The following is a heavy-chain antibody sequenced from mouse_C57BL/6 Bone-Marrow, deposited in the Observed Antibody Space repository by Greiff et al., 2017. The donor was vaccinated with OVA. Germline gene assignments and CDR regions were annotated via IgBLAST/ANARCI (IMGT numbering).Heavy chain of an antibody. D-gene: IGHD2-4*01. V-gene: IGHV3-6*01. J-gene: IGHJ2*01. CDR3: ARGGRDYDGDYFDY. CDR1: GYSITSGYY. CDR2: ISYDGSN. Sequence: ESGPGLVKPSQSLSLTCSVTGYSITSGYYWNWIRQFPGNKLEWMGYISYDGSNNYNPSLKNRISITRDTSKNQFFLKLNSVTTEDTATYYCARGGRDYDGDYFDYWGQGTTLTVSS.